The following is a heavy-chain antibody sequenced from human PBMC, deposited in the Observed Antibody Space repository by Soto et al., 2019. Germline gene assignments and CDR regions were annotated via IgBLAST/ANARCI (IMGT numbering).Heavy chain of an antibody. V-gene: IGHV3-48*02. CDR3: ARELKYFDWLSPAYYYGMDV. J-gene: IGHJ6*02. CDR2: ISSSSSTI. CDR1: GFTFSSYS. Sequence: PGGSLRLSCAASGFTFSSYSMNWVRQAPGKGLEWVSYISSSSSTIYYADSVKGRFTISRDNAKNSLYLQMNSLRDEDTAVYYCARELKYFDWLSPAYYYGMDVWGQGTTVTVSS. D-gene: IGHD3-9*01.